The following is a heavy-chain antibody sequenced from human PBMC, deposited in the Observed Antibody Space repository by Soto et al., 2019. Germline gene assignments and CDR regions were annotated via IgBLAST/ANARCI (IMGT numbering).Heavy chain of an antibody. D-gene: IGHD2-2*01. CDR2: ISAYNGNT. Sequence: ASVKVSCKASGYTFTSYGISWVRQAPGQRLEWMGWISAYNGNTNYSQKFHDRVTMTRDTSASTTYMELSSLRSEDTAVYYCARVPRYTSDIVEVPAVMFEDWFVPWGQGTLVTVSS. V-gene: IGHV1-18*01. CDR1: GYTFTSYG. CDR3: ARVPRYTSDIVEVPAVMFEDWFVP. J-gene: IGHJ5*02.